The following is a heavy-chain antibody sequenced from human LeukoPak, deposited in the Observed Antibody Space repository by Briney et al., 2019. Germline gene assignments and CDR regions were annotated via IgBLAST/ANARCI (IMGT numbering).Heavy chain of an antibody. CDR2: IYYSGST. CDR3: ARDLVDMVRGALDY. D-gene: IGHD3-10*01. V-gene: IGHV4-30-4*01. Sequence: PSETLSLTCTVSGGSISSGDYYWSWMRQPPGKGLEWIGYIYYSGSTYYNPSLKSRVTISVDTSKNQFSLKLSSVTAADTAVYYCARDLVDMVRGALDYWGQGTLVTVSS. CDR1: GGSISSGDYY. J-gene: IGHJ4*02.